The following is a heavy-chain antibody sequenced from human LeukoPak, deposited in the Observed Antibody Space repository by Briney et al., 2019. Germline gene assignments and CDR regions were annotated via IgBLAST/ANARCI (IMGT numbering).Heavy chain of an antibody. D-gene: IGHD6-13*01. CDR2: IYTSGST. V-gene: IGHV4-61*02. Sequence: SQTLSLTRTVSGGSISSGSYYWSWIRQPAGKGLEWIGRIYTSGSTNYNPSLKSRVTISVDTSKNQFSLKLSSVTAADTAVYYCARLRIAAAAQRQNFDYWGQGTLVTVSS. J-gene: IGHJ4*02. CDR1: GGSISSGSYY. CDR3: ARLRIAAAAQRQNFDY.